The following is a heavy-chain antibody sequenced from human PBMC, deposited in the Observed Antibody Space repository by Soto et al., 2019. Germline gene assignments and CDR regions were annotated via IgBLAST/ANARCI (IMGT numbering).Heavy chain of an antibody. CDR1: GGSFSGYY. D-gene: IGHD6-13*01. Sequence: LSLTCAVYGGSFSGYYWSWIRQPPGKGLEWIGEINHSGSTNYNPSLKSQVTISVDTSKNQFSLKLSSVTAADTAVYYCARGAPRSPYIAAAGTESDYWGQGTLVTVSS. J-gene: IGHJ4*02. CDR3: ARGAPRSPYIAAAGTESDY. V-gene: IGHV4-34*01. CDR2: INHSGST.